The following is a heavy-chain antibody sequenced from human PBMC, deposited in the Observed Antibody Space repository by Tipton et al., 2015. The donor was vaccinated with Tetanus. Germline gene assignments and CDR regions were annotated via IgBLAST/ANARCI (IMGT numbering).Heavy chain of an antibody. CDR1: GGSTSSGDYS. D-gene: IGHD3-10*01. Sequence: TLSLTCTVSGGSTSSGDYSWTWIRQPPGKGLGWIGRIYYSGSNYHNSYLKSRVTMSVDTSNNQFYLKLSSVTAAETALYYCARGGGSPLYGKILHDPHWFDPWGQGSLATVSS. J-gene: IGHJ5*02. CDR3: ARGGGSPLYGKILHDPHWFDP. V-gene: IGHV4-30-4*01. CDR2: IYYSGSN.